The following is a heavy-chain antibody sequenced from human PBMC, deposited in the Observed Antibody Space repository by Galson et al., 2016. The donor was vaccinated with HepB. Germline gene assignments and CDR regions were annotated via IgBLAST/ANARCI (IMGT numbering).Heavy chain of an antibody. V-gene: IGHV3-48*04. Sequence: SLRLSCAASGFTFSSYSMNWVRRAPGKGLEWVSYISSASSTIYYADSVKGRFTVSRDNAETSLYLQMNNLRVEDTGVYYCARYSAYWGQGTLVTVSS. CDR2: ISSASSTI. CDR1: GFTFSSYS. J-gene: IGHJ4*02. D-gene: IGHD2-21*01. CDR3: ARYSAY.